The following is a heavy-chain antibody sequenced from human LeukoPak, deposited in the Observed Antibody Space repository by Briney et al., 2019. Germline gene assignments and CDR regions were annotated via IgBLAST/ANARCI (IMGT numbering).Heavy chain of an antibody. CDR3: AKRQYYGSGSYYNVILSYYYYYMDV. CDR2: IRYDGSNK. CDR1: GFTFSSYG. Sequence: SGGSLRLSCAASGFTFSSYGMHWVRQAPGKGLEWVAFIRYDGSNKYYADSVKGRFTISRDNSKNTLYLQMNSLRAEDTAVYYCAKRQYYGSGSYYNVILSYYYYYMDVWGKGTTVTISS. V-gene: IGHV3-30*02. J-gene: IGHJ6*03. D-gene: IGHD3-10*01.